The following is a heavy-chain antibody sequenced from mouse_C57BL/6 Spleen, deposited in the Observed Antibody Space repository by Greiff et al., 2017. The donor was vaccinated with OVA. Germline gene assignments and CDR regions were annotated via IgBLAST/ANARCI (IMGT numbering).Heavy chain of an antibody. CDR2: INYDGSST. Sequence: VQLKESEGGLVQPGSSMKLSCTASGFTFSDYYMAWVRQVPEKGLEWVANINYDGSSTYYLDSLKSRFIISRDNAKNILYLQMSSLKSEDTATYYCARDPGFYGDYAMDYWGQGTSVTVSS. D-gene: IGHD1-1*01. CDR1: GFTFSDYY. V-gene: IGHV5-16*01. J-gene: IGHJ4*01. CDR3: ARDPGFYGDYAMDY.